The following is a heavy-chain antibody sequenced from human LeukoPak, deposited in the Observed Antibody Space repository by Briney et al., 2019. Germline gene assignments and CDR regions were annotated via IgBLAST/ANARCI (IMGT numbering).Heavy chain of an antibody. V-gene: IGHV1-8*03. D-gene: IGHD3-22*01. CDR1: GYTFTSYD. CDR2: MNPNSGNT. J-gene: IGHJ3*02. CDR3: ARGHISGYYDSSGYHRYHDAFDI. Sequence: ASVKVSCKASGYTFTSYDINWVRRATGQGLERMGWMNPNSGNTGYAQKFQGRVTITRNTSISTAYMELSSLRSEDTAVYYCARGHISGYYDSSGYHRYHDAFDIWGQGTMVTVSS.